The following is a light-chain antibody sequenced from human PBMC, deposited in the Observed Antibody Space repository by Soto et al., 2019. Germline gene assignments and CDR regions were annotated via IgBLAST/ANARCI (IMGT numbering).Light chain of an antibody. V-gene: IGKV3-20*01. CDR2: GAS. CDR3: QQYGSSPLT. J-gene: IGKJ4*01. CDR1: QSVSSSY. Sequence: EIVLTQSPGTLSLSPGERATLSCRASQSVSSSYLAWYQKKPGQAPRLLIYGASSRATGIPDRFSGSGSGTDFTLTISRLEPEDFAGYYCQQYGSSPLTFGGGTKVEIK.